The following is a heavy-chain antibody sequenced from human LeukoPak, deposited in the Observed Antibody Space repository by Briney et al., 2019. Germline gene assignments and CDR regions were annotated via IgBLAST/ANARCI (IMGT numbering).Heavy chain of an antibody. Sequence: GGSLRLSCVASGFTFSSHSMNWVRQVPGKGLEWVSSISSNYDYVYYADSVKGRFTISRDDAQNSLYLQMSSLRAEDTAVYFCARDSTIAVAGTLYNLFDPWGQGTLVTVSS. CDR2: ISSNYDYV. CDR3: ARDSTIAVAGTLYNLFDP. D-gene: IGHD6-19*01. J-gene: IGHJ5*02. CDR1: GFTFSSHS. V-gene: IGHV3-21*01.